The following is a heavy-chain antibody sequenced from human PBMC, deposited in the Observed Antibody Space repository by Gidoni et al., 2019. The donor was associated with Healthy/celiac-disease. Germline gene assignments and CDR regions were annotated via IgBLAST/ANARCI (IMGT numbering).Heavy chain of an antibody. CDR3: ARQVVGATTIFDY. D-gene: IGHD1-26*01. V-gene: IGHV4-39*01. J-gene: IGHJ4*02. CDR1: GGPISSSSYY. Sequence: QLQLQESGPGLVKPSETLSLTCTVSGGPISSSSYYWGWIRQPPGKGLAWIGSIYYSGSTYYNPSLKSRVTISVDTSKNQFSLKLSSVTAADTAVYYCARQVVGATTIFDYWGQGTLVTVSS. CDR2: IYYSGST.